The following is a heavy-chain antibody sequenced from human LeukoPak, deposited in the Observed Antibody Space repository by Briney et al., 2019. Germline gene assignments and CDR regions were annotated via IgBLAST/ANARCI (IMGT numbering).Heavy chain of an antibody. J-gene: IGHJ3*02. V-gene: IGHV3-23*01. CDR3: AKAVPISRRFLEWSGTRGDAFDI. D-gene: IGHD3-3*01. CDR1: GFTFSSYA. CDR2: ISGSGGST. Sequence: GGSLRLSCAASGFTFSSYAMSWVRQAPGKGLEWVSAISGSGGSTYYADSVKGRFTISRDNSKNTLYLQMNSLRAEDTAVYYCAKAVPISRRFLEWSGTRGDAFDIWGQGTMVTVSS.